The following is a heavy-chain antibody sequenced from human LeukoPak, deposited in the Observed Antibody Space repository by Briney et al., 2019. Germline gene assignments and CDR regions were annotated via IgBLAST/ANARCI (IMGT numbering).Heavy chain of an antibody. Sequence: GGSLRLSCAASGFTFSDYYMSWIRQAPGKGLEWISYITSSGSTIYYADSVKGRFTVSRDNAKKSLFLQMNTLRAEDTAVYYCATHIPKATALHYWGQGTLVTVSS. D-gene: IGHD2-2*02. CDR2: ITSSGSTI. J-gene: IGHJ4*02. V-gene: IGHV3-11*01. CDR3: ATHIPKATALHY. CDR1: GFTFSDYY.